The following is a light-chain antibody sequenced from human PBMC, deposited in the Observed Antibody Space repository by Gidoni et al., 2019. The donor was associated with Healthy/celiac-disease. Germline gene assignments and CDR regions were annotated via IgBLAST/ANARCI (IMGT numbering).Light chain of an antibody. CDR2: KAS. J-gene: IGKJ2*03. CDR1: QSISSW. V-gene: IGKV1-5*03. Sequence: DIQMTQSPSTLSASVGDRVTITCRASQSISSWLAWYQQKPGKAPKLLIYKASSFDSGVPSSFSGSGSGTEFTLTISSLQPVAFATYYCQQYNRYSSFGQGTKLEIK. CDR3: QQYNRYSS.